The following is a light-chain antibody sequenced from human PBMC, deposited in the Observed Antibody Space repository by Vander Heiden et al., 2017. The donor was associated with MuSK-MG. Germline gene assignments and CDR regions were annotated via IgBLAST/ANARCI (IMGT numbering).Light chain of an antibody. CDR3: RQALQTPKT. CDR1: QSLLHSNGYNY. CDR2: LGS. J-gene: IGKJ3*01. V-gene: IGKV2-28*01. Sequence: IVMTHSPLSLPVTPGEPASISCRSSQSLLHSNGYNYLDWYLQKPGQSPQLLIYLGSNRASGVPDRFSGSGSGTDFTLKISRVEAEDVGVYYCRQALQTPKTFGHGTKVDIK.